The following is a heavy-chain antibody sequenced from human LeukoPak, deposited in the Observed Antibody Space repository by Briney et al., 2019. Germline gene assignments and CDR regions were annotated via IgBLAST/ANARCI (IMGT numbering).Heavy chain of an antibody. CDR1: GGTFSSYA. V-gene: IGHV1-69*13. D-gene: IGHD3-10*01. Sequence: ASVKVSCKASGGTFSSYAISWVRQAPGQGLEWMGGIIPIFGTANYAQKFQGRVTITADESTSTAYMELSSLRSEDTAVYYCARGRRPRYYGSGSYYLDYWGQGTLVTVSS. CDR2: IIPIFGTA. CDR3: ARGRRPRYYGSGSYYLDY. J-gene: IGHJ4*02.